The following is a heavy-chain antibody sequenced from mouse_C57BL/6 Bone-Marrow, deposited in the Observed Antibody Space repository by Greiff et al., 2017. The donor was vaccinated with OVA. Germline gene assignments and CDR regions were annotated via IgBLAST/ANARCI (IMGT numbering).Heavy chain of an antibody. CDR1: GFTFSSYT. Sequence: EVQLQESGGGLVKPGGSLKLSCAASGFTFSSYTMSWVRQTPEKRLEWVATISGGGGNTYYPDSVKGRFTISRDNAKNTLYLQMSSLRSEDTALYYCARHGNWFDYWGQGTTLTVSS. D-gene: IGHD2-1*01. CDR2: ISGGGGNT. CDR3: ARHGNWFDY. J-gene: IGHJ2*01. V-gene: IGHV5-9*01.